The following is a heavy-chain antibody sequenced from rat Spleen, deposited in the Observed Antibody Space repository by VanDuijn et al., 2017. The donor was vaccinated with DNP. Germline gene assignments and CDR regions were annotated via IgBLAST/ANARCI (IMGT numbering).Heavy chain of an antibody. CDR1: GFTFSDYD. J-gene: IGHJ2*01. Sequence: EVQLVESGGGLVQPGRSLKLSCAASGFTFSDYDTAWVRQAPTKGLEWVASISPSGGSTYYRDSVKGRFTVSRDNAKSSLYLQMDSLRSEDTATYYCARRKNYGLSYYFDYWGQGVMVTVSS. D-gene: IGHD1-6*01. CDR3: ARRKNYGLSYYFDY. V-gene: IGHV5S23*01. CDR2: ISPSGGST.